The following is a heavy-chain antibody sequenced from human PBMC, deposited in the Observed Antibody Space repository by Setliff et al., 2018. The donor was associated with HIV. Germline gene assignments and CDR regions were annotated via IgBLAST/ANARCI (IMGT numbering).Heavy chain of an antibody. CDR1: GYSISSDYY. V-gene: IGHV4-38-2*02. CDR3: ATPPIAGVRGYPQGWYFDL. J-gene: IGHJ2*01. CDR2: IYHTGST. D-gene: IGHD3-10*01. Sequence: KTSETLSLTCTVSGYSISSDYYWGWIRQPPGKGLEWIGSIYHTGSTYYNPSLKSRVTISVDTSKNQFSLKLTSVTAADTAVYYCATPPIAGVRGYPQGWYFDLWGRGTLGTVS.